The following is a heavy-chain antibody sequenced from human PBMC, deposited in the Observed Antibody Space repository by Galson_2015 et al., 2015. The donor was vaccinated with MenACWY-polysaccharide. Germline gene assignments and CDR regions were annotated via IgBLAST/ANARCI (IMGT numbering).Heavy chain of an antibody. CDR3: ARSPGGYSSGGQIDS. J-gene: IGHJ4*02. Sequence: ETLSLTCSVSGGSLTAYYWAWIRQPPGKGLEWIGCIFYSGSTKYSPSLNSRVTISVDTSNNQFSLKLSSVTAADTAVYYCARSPGGYSSGGQIDSWGQGCLVTVSS. V-gene: IGHV4-59*01. CDR1: GGSLTAYY. D-gene: IGHD5-18*01. CDR2: IFYSGST.